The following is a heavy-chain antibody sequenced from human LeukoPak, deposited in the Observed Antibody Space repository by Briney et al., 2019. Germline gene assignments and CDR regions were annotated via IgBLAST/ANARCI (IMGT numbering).Heavy chain of an antibody. D-gene: IGHD3-10*01. CDR3: AGVFSGRRGFEL. V-gene: IGHV4-59*03. Sequence: SETLSLTCTVSGGSINDYYWNWLRQPPGKGLEWIGFIYYRGTTNNNPSLKSRVTTSIDTSKKQFSLNLSSVTAADTAIYYCAGVFSGRRGFELWGQGILVTVSS. CDR1: GGSINDYY. J-gene: IGHJ4*02. CDR2: IYYRGTT.